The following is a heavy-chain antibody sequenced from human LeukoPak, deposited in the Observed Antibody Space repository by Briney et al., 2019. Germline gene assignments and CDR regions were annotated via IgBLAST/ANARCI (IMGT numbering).Heavy chain of an antibody. V-gene: IGHV4-34*01. J-gene: IGHJ4*02. Sequence: SETLSLTCAVYGGSFSGYYWSWIRQPPGKGLEWIGEINHSGSTNYNPSLKSRVTISVDTSKNQFSLKLSSVTAADTAVYYCAGGSLDTAMVLFDYWGQGTLVTVSS. CDR2: INHSGST. D-gene: IGHD5-18*01. CDR3: AGGSLDTAMVLFDY. CDR1: GGSFSGYY.